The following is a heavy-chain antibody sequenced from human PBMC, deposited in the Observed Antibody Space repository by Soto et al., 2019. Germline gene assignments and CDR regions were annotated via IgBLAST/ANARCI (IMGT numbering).Heavy chain of an antibody. D-gene: IGHD3-10*01. J-gene: IGHJ4*02. V-gene: IGHV3-30*03. CDR2: ISYDGSNK. CDR3: VGGNFYVDH. CDR1: GFPFTCYG. Sequence: QVQLVESGGGVVQPGRSLRLSCAASGFPFTCYGMHWVREGPGKGLEWLAVISYDGSNKFYADSVKGRFTISRDNSKNTLYMHMNGPRPEDTALYYCVGGNFYVDHRGQGTLVIVS.